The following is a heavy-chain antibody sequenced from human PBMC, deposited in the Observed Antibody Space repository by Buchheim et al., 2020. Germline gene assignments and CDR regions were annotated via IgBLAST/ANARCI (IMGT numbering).Heavy chain of an antibody. D-gene: IGHD3-16*02. CDR2: INHSGST. CDR3: ATCLSPPALWGSYRYTGLDV. J-gene: IGHJ6*02. CDR1: GGSFSGYY. V-gene: IGHV4-34*01. Sequence: QVQLQQWGAGLLKPSETLSLTCAVYGGSFSGYYWSWIRQPPGKGLEWIGEINHSGSTNYNPSLKSRVTISVDTSKNQFSLQLSSVNAADTAVYCCATCLSPPALWGSYRYTGLDVWGQGTT.